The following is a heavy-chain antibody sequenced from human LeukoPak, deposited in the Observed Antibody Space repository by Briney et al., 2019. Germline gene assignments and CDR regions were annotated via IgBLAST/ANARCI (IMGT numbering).Heavy chain of an antibody. Sequence: GGSLRLSCAASGFTFSTYTLNWVRQAPGKGLEWLSYIGTSSSTIYHADSVKGRFAISRDNAKNSLYLQMNSLRAEDTAVYYCAKDLNWETYWGQGTLVTVSS. CDR1: GFTFSTYT. D-gene: IGHD7-27*01. CDR3: AKDLNWETY. CDR2: IGTSSSTI. J-gene: IGHJ4*02. V-gene: IGHV3-48*01.